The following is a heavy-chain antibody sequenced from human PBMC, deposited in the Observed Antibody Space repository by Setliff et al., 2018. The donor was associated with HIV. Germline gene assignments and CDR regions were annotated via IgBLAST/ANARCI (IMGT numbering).Heavy chain of an antibody. V-gene: IGHV4-38-2*01. CDR2: MYYSGST. D-gene: IGHD2-21*02. CDR3: ATLDPSGGNFLAY. J-gene: IGHJ4*02. Sequence: SETLSLTCAVSGYSVTYGHNWGWIRQPPGKGLEWIASMYYSGSTYYNPSLKSRVTISVDTSKNQFSLRLTSVTAADTAVYYCATLDPSGGNFLAYWGQGTLVTVSS. CDR1: GYSVTYGHN.